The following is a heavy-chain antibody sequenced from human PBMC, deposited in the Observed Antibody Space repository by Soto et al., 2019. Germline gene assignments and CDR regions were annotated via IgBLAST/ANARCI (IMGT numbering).Heavy chain of an antibody. CDR2: ISGSGGST. Sequence: GGSLRLSCAASGFTFSSYAMSWVRQAPGKGLEWVSVISGSGGSTYYADSVKGRFTISRDNSKNTLYLQVNSLRAEETAVYYCEKELHSTSTCLDVWGQGTTVTVSS. D-gene: IGHD2-2*01. CDR3: EKELHSTSTCLDV. V-gene: IGHV3-23*01. CDR1: GFTFSSYA. J-gene: IGHJ6*02.